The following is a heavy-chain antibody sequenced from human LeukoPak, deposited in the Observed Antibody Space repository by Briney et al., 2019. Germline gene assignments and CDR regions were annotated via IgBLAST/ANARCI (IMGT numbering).Heavy chain of an antibody. CDR1: GGSSSGYY. J-gene: IGHJ1*01. CDR2: INHSGST. V-gene: IGHV4-34*01. D-gene: IGHD3-9*01. CDR3: AEREYYDILTGYYPTPH. Sequence: PSETLSLTCAVYGGSSSGYYWSWIRQPPGKGLEWIGEINHSGSTNYNPSLKSRVTISVDTSKNQFSLKLSSVTAADTAVYYCAEREYYDILTGYYPTPHWGQGTLVTVSS.